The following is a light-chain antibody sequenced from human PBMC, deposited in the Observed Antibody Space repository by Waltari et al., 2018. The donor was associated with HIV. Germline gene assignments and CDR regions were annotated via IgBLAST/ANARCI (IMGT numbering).Light chain of an antibody. Sequence: EIELTQSPATLSLSPGKRPTLPWRASQSFSRNFAWDHQKPGQAPRLLTYGASTRATGIPARFSGSESGTEYTPTISSLQSEDFAVDYCQQYDGWPPWTFGQGTKVEIK. J-gene: IGKJ1*01. CDR3: QQYDGWPPWT. CDR2: GAS. CDR1: QSFSRN. V-gene: IGKV3-15*01.